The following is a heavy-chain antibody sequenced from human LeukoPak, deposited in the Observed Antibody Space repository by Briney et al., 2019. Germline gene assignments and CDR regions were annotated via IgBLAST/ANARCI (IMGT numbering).Heavy chain of an antibody. V-gene: IGHV1-24*01. Sequence: ASVKVSCKVSGYTLTELSMHWVRQAPGKGLEWMGGFDPEDGERFYAQKFQGRGTMTEDTSTDTAYMELSSLRSEDTAVYYCASLDKGNDVVFDYWGQGTLVTVSS. CDR2: FDPEDGER. CDR3: ASLDKGNDVVFDY. D-gene: IGHD1-1*01. CDR1: GYTLTELS. J-gene: IGHJ4*02.